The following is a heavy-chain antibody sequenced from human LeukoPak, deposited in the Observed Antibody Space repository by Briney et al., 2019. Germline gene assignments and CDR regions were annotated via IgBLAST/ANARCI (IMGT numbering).Heavy chain of an antibody. V-gene: IGHV3-21*01. CDR3: ARADEYSYFDY. CDR2: ISSSSSYI. D-gene: IGHD4-11*01. Sequence: GGSPRLSCAASGFTFSSYEMNWVRQAPGKGLEWVSSISSSSSYIYYADSVKGRFTISRDNAKNSLYLQMNSLRAEDTAVYYCARADEYSYFDYWGQGTLVTVSS. J-gene: IGHJ4*02. CDR1: GFTFSSYE.